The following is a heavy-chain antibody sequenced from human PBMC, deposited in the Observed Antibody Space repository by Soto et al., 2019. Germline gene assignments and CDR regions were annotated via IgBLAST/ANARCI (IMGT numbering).Heavy chain of an antibody. CDR3: ARDHVEDDYGDYYYYYGMDV. Sequence: ASVKVSCKASGYTFTSYYMHWVRQAPGQGLEWMGIINPSGGSTSYAQKFQGRVTMTRDTSTSTVYMELSSLRSEDTAVYYCARDHVEDDYGDYYYYYGMDVWGQGTTVTVSS. D-gene: IGHD4-17*01. CDR2: INPSGGST. CDR1: GYTFTSYY. V-gene: IGHV1-46*01. J-gene: IGHJ6*02.